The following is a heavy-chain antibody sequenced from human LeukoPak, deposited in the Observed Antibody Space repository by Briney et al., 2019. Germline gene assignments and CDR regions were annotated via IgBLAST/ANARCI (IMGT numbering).Heavy chain of an antibody. CDR2: INPNSGGT. CDR1: GYTFTGYY. Sequence: ASVKVSCKASGYTFTGYYMHWVRQAPGQGREWMGRINPNSGGTNYVQKFQGRVTMTRDTSISTAYMELSRLRSKDTAVYYCARGYYDSSGLGFWGQGTLVSVSS. V-gene: IGHV1-2*06. J-gene: IGHJ4*02. CDR3: ARGYYDSSGLGF. D-gene: IGHD3-22*01.